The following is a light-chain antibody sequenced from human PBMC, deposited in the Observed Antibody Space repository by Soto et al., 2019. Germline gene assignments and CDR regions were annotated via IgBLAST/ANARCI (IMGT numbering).Light chain of an antibody. Sequence: DIQMTQSPSSLSASVGDRVTITCQASQDISSYLNWYQQKPGKDPKLLIYGASKLETGVPPRFSGSGSGTDFTFTISSLQPEDISTYYCQQYDNLPRLTFGGGTKVEIK. CDR3: QQYDNLPRLT. CDR1: QDISSY. V-gene: IGKV1-33*01. J-gene: IGKJ4*01. CDR2: GAS.